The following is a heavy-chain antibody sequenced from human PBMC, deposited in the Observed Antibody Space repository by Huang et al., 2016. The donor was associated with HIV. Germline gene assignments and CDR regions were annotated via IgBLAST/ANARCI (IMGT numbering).Heavy chain of an antibody. D-gene: IGHD3-10*01. CDR3: ARDATKNPRGWFDP. J-gene: IGHJ5*02. CDR2: SKHLGSP. Sequence: QVHLQQWGAGLLKSAETLSLTCAVYGGSLSGYYWSWLRQTPGKGLVWIGESKHLGSPNYNPSLKNRVSISMDGSKKQFSLKLKSISDADTAVYFCARDATKNPRGWFDPWGQGTLVTVSS. V-gene: IGHV4-34*02. CDR1: GGSLSGYY.